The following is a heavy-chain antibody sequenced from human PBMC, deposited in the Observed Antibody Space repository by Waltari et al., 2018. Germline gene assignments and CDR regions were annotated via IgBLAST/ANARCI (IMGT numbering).Heavy chain of an antibody. Sequence: QLQLQESGPGLVKPSETLSLTCTVTGGSISRSNYYWGWIRQPPGKGLEWIGTMYYNGNILYNPSVKSRLKSRVSMSVYTSKNQFSRKLTSVTAADTAGYFCARHVRYSTNWPADAYYYMDVWGKGTTVTVSS. D-gene: IGHD5-18*01. CDR3: ARHVRYSTNWPADAYYYMDV. CDR2: MYYNGNI. CDR1: GGSISRSNYY. J-gene: IGHJ6*03. V-gene: IGHV4-39*01.